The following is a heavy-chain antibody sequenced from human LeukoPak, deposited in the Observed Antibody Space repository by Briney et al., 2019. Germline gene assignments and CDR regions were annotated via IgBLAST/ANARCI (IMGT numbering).Heavy chain of an antibody. CDR3: ARGFNRGFDP. J-gene: IGHJ5*02. V-gene: IGHV3-53*01. D-gene: IGHD3-10*01. CDR2: IYSGGST. Sequence: GGTLRLSCAASGFTVGNNYMKWIRQAPGKGLEWVSLIYSGGSTYYADSVKGRFTISRDSSKNTLYLQMNSLRVEDTAVYYCARGFNRGFDPWGQGTLVIVSS. CDR1: GFTVGNNY.